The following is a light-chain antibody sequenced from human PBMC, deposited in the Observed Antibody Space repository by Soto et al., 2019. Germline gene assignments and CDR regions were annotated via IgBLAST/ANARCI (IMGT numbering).Light chain of an antibody. CDR2: GAS. J-gene: IGKJ1*01. CDR1: QRVSIND. CDR3: QQYGSSPVT. Sequence: EIVLTQSPGTLSLSPGERATLSCRASQRVSINDLAWYQQKPGQAPRLLIYGASSRATGSPDRFSGSGSGTDFTLTISRLEPEDVSVYYCQQYGSSPVTFGQGTKVEIK. V-gene: IGKV3-20*01.